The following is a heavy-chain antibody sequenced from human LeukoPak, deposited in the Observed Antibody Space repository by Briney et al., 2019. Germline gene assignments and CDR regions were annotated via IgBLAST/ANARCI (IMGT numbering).Heavy chain of an antibody. CDR1: GFTSSSYG. CDR3: AKAGGRLRYFDWPYFDY. D-gene: IGHD3-9*01. Sequence: GRSLRLSCAASGFTSSSYGMHWVRQAPGKGLEWVAVISYDGSNKYYADSVKGRFTISRDNSKNTLYLQMNSLRAEDTAVYYCAKAGGRLRYFDWPYFDYWGQGTLVTVSS. CDR2: ISYDGSNK. J-gene: IGHJ4*02. V-gene: IGHV3-30*18.